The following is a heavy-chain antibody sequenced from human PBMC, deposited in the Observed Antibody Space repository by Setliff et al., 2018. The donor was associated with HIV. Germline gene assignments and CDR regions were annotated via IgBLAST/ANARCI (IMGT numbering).Heavy chain of an antibody. CDR2: MYYSGST. V-gene: IGHV4-39*07. J-gene: IGHJ5*02. D-gene: IGHD2-2*01. Sequence: SSETLSLTCTVSGDSITNSMHYWSWIRQSPGKGLEWIGNMYYSGSTYYNPSLKSRVTMSLDTSKNQLSLKLTSVTAADTAVYYCARGGTSSNWFRAWGQGTLVTVSS. CDR3: ARGGTSSNWFRA. CDR1: GDSITNSMHY.